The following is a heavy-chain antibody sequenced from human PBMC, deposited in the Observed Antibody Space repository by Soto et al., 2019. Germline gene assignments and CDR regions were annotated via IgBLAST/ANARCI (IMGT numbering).Heavy chain of an antibody. CDR3: AVIRGGVFDY. D-gene: IGHD3-10*01. V-gene: IGHV3-21*01. Sequence: GGSLRLSCAASGFTFSSYSMNWVRQAPGKGLEWVSPISSSSSYIYYADSVKGRFTISRDNAKNSLYLQMNSLRAEDTAVYYCAVIRGGVFDYWGQGTLVTVSS. J-gene: IGHJ4*02. CDR2: ISSSSSYI. CDR1: GFTFSSYS.